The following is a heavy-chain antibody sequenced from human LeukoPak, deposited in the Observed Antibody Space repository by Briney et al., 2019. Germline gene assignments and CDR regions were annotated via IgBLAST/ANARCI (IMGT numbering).Heavy chain of an antibody. J-gene: IGHJ1*01. CDR1: GFTFSSYA. CDR3: ANGADYVYFQH. CDR2: ISYDGSNK. Sequence: GGSLRLSCAASGFTFSSYAMHWVRQAPGKGLEWVAVISYDGSNKYYADSVKGRFTISRDNSKNTLYLQMNSLRAEDTAVYYCANGADYVYFQHWGQGTLVTVFS. V-gene: IGHV3-30-3*01. D-gene: IGHD4-17*01.